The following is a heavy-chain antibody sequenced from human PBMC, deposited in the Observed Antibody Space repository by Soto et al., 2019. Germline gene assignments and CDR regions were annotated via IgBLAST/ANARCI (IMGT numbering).Heavy chain of an antibody. D-gene: IGHD3-9*01. J-gene: IGHJ4*02. CDR1: GFSIGSSA. V-gene: IGHV3-23*01. CDR3: ARVALVLRYFDWSFDY. CDR2: IGGNGVTT. Sequence: GGSLRLSCAASGFSIGSSAWSWVRQAPGKGLDWVSTIGGNGVTTFYADSVKGRFTISRDNAKNSLYLQMNSLRAEDTAVYYCARVALVLRYFDWSFDYWGQGTLVTVSS.